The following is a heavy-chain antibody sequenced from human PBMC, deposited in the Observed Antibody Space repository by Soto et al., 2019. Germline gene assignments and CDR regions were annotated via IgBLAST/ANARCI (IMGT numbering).Heavy chain of an antibody. Sequence: EVPLVESGGGLVQPGGSLRLSCAASGFTFSSYWMHWVRQAPGKGLVWVSRINSDGSSTSYADSVKGRFTISRDNAKNTLYLQMNSLRAEDTAVYYCARETSPSYYDFWSGYLDWGQGTLVTVSS. J-gene: IGHJ4*02. D-gene: IGHD3-3*01. CDR1: GFTFSSYW. CDR2: INSDGSST. CDR3: ARETSPSYYDFWSGYLD. V-gene: IGHV3-74*01.